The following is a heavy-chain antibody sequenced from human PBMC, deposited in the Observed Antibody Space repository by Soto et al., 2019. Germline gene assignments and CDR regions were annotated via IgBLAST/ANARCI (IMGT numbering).Heavy chain of an antibody. CDR3: GRHGTFWGDTPRWVDP. D-gene: IGHD2-15*01. CDR1: GGSIKGTGYF. V-gene: IGHV4-39*01. Sequence: QLQLQESGPGLVRSSETLSLTCTVSGGSIKGTGYFWAWIRQSPGKGLEWIASLYDNENDRNFYTPSLKSPVSISADTSKNQLSLRLTLVTAADTAVYFCGRHGTFWGDTPRWVDPWGQGSLVTVSS. CDR2: LYDNENDRN. J-gene: IGHJ5*02.